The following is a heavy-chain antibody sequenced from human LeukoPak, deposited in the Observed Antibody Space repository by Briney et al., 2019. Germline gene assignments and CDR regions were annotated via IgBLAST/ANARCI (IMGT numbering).Heavy chain of an antibody. CDR2: IIVGSGRT. Sequence: ASMKVSCKASGFTFSNSAIQWVRQARGQRLEWIGWIIVGSGRTHYAQNLQERLTITRDMSTNTAYMELSSLRSEDTAVYYCAAELYSGTYGRCCSFAFWGQGTPVTVSS. CDR1: GFTFSNSA. D-gene: IGHD1-26*01. V-gene: IGHV1-58*02. J-gene: IGHJ4*02. CDR3: AAELYSGTYGRCCSFAF.